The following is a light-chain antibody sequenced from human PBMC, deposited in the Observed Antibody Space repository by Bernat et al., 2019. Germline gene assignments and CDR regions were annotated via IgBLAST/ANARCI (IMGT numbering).Light chain of an antibody. J-gene: IGKJ3*01. CDR3: QQSYTSPLT. Sequence: DIQMTQSPSSLSASVGDTVTVTCRASQSISTYLNWYRQKPGKAPELLIHGASTLQSGVPSRFSGGGSGTDFTLTVSSLQPEDFASYYCQQSYTSPLTFGPGTKVDLK. CDR1: QSISTY. CDR2: GAS. V-gene: IGKV1-39*01.